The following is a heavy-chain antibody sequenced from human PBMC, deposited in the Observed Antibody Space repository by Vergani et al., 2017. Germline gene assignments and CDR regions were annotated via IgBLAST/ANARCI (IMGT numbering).Heavy chain of an antibody. CDR2: IWYDGSNK. CDR3: AKNDLGTGDSSL. CDR1: GFTFSSYG. D-gene: IGHD3-22*01. J-gene: IGHJ4*02. V-gene: IGHV3-33*06. Sequence: QVQLVESGGGVVQPGRSLRLSCAASGFTFSSYGMHWVRQAPGKGLEWVAVIWYDGSNKYYADSVKGRFTISRDNSKNTLYLQMNSLRAEDTAVYYCAKNDLGTGDSSLWGQGTLVTVSS.